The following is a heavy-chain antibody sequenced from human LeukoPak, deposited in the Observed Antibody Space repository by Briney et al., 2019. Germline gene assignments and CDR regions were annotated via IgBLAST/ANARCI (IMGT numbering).Heavy chain of an antibody. Sequence: GGSLRLSCSASGFTFSTLPMHWVRQAPGKGLEYVSGISSNGGSTYYGDSVRGRFIISRDNSKNTLYLQMSSLKPEDTAVYYCVNQISGWVYWGQGTLVTVSS. CDR3: VNQISGWVY. CDR1: GFTFSTLP. V-gene: IGHV3-64D*06. D-gene: IGHD6-19*01. CDR2: ISSNGGST. J-gene: IGHJ4*02.